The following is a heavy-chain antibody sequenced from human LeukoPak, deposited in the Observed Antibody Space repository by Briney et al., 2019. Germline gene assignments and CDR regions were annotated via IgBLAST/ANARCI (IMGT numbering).Heavy chain of an antibody. Sequence: PSETLSLTCSVSGVSVSSPIFYWNWIRQHPGKGLEWIGYIYYTGDTFYNPPLKSRVTMSLDTSDNQFSLKMSSVTAAGTAMYYCARIVPYNYGYVDYWGQGTLVTVSS. V-gene: IGHV4-31*03. CDR2: IYYTGDT. J-gene: IGHJ4*02. D-gene: IGHD5-18*01. CDR1: GVSVSSPIFY. CDR3: ARIVPYNYGYVDY.